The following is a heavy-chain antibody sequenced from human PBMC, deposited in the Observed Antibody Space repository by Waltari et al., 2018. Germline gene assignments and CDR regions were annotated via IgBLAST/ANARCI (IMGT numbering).Heavy chain of an antibody. CDR2: RSYDGSNK. CDR3: ARGFYSSSLDLDY. D-gene: IGHD6-6*01. CDR1: GFTFSSYG. Sequence: QVQLVESGGGVVQPGRSLRLSCAASGFTFSSYGMHWVRQAPGKGLEWVAVRSYDGSNKYYADSVKGRFTISRDNSKNTLYLQMNSLRAEDTAVYYCARGFYSSSLDLDYWGQGTLVTVSS. V-gene: IGHV3-30*03. J-gene: IGHJ4*02.